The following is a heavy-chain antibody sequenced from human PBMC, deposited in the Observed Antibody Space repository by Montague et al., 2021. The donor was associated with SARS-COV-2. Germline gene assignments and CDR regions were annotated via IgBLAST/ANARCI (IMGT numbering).Heavy chain of an antibody. D-gene: IGHD3-22*01. CDR2: IYYSGST. CDR3: ARGSHYYDSSGYYFDY. V-gene: IGHV4-59*01. J-gene: IGHJ4*02. CDR1: GGSISSYY. Sequence: SETLSLTCTVSGGSISSYYWSWIRQPPGKGLEWIGYIYYSGSTNYNPSLKSRVTISVDTSKNQFSLKLGSVTAADTAVYYCARGSHYYDSSGYYFDYWGQGTLVTVSS.